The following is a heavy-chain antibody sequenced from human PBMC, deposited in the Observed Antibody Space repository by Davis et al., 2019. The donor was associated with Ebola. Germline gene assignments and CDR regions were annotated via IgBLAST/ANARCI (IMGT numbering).Heavy chain of an antibody. CDR1: GYSFTSYW. V-gene: IGHV5-10-1*01. D-gene: IGHD4-17*01. J-gene: IGHJ5*02. CDR3: ARRPRRGDPDYEYNWFDP. CDR2: IDPSDSYT. Sequence: GESLKISCKGSGYSFTSYWISWVRQMPGKGLEWMGRIDPSDSYTNYSPSFQGHVTISADKSISTAYLQWSSLKASDTAMYYCARRPRRGDPDYEYNWFDPWGQGTLVTVSS.